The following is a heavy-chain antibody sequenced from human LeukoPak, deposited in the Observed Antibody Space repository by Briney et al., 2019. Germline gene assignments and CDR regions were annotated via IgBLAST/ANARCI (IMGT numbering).Heavy chain of an antibody. D-gene: IGHD3-10*01. CDR3: AREEEFWFDP. V-gene: IGHV1-69*06. J-gene: IGHJ5*02. CDR1: GYTFTGYY. Sequence: SVKVSCKASGYTFTGYYMHWVRQAPGQGLEWMARISPIFGTANYAQKFQGRVTITADKSTSTAYMELSSLRSEDTAVYYCAREEEFWFDPWGQGTLVTVSS. CDR2: ISPIFGTA.